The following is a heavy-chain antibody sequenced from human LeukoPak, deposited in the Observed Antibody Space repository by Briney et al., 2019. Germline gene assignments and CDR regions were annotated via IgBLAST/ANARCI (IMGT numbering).Heavy chain of an antibody. J-gene: IGHJ6*03. CDR1: GGSISSYY. V-gene: IGHV4-59*01. D-gene: IGHD3-3*01. CDR3: ARTIGGYDFWSGYPSYYYYMDV. Sequence: SETLSLTCTVSGGSISSYYWSWIRQPPGKGLEWIGYIYYSGSTNYNPSLKSRVTISVDTSKNQFSLKLSSVTAADTAVYYCARTIGGYDFWSGYPSYYYYMDVWGKGTTVTVSS. CDR2: IYYSGST.